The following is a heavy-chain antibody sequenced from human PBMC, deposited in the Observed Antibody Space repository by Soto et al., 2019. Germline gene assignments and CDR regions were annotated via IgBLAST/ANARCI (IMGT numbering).Heavy chain of an antibody. CDR2: IYHGLSI. D-gene: IGHD3-16*01. CDR3: ARHGGYYFDY. Sequence: SETLSLTCAVYSGSFSGYYWSWIRQPPGKGLEWIGEIYHGLSIVYNPSLKSRVTISGDSSKNQFSLELSSVTAADTAVYYCARHGGYYFDYWGQGTLVTVS. V-gene: IGHV4-34*01. CDR1: SGSFSGYY. J-gene: IGHJ4*02.